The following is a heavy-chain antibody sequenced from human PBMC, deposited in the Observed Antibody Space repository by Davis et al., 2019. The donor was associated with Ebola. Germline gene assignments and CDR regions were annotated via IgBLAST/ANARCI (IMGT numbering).Heavy chain of an antibody. D-gene: IGHD3-9*01. V-gene: IGHV3-30-3*01. J-gene: IGHJ6*02. CDR1: GFTFSSYA. Sequence: GESLKISCAASGFTFSSYAMHWVRQAPGKGLEWVAVISYDGSNKYYADSVKGRFTISRDNSKNTLYLQMNSLRAEDTAVYYCARASDKYYYYGMDVWGQGTTVTVSS. CDR3: ARASDKYYYYGMDV. CDR2: ISYDGSNK.